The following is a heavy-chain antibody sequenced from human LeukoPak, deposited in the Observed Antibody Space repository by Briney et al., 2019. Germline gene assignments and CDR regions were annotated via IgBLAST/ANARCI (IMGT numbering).Heavy chain of an antibody. V-gene: IGHV4-4*07. CDR2: IYSGGST. J-gene: IGHJ4*02. Sequence: PSETLSLTCTASGCSISSSYWSWLRQPAGKGLEWIGRIYSGGSTNYNPSLKSRVTMSVDTSKNQFSLKLSSVTAADTAMYYCAIYYYDSSGRSDYWGQGTLVTVSS. D-gene: IGHD3-22*01. CDR1: GCSISSSY. CDR3: AIYYYDSSGRSDY.